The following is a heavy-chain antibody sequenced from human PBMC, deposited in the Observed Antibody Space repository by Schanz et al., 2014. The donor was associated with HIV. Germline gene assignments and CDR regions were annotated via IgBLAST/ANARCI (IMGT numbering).Heavy chain of an antibody. Sequence: GQLLESGGGVVQPGRSLRLSCVASGFTFNSYAMHWVRQAPGKGLEWVTVISNDGSNKYYTDSVKGRFTISRDNSKNTLYLQMNSLRAEDTAVYYCARMEQLIIGYYYGMDVWGQGTTVTVSS. CDR3: ARMEQLIIGYYYGMDV. D-gene: IGHD3-16*01. J-gene: IGHJ6*02. V-gene: IGHV3-30-3*01. CDR2: ISNDGSNK. CDR1: GFTFNSYA.